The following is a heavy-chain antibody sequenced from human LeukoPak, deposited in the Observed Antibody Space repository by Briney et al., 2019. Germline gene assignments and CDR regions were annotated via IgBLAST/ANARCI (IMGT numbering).Heavy chain of an antibody. CDR3: ARLDNSAWDFDY. V-gene: IGHV4-38-2*01. D-gene: IGHD6-19*01. Sequence: PSETLSLTCAVSGYSMNSGYYWGWIRQTPGKGLAWIGSMYHSGTTFYNPSLKSRATISIDTSKKHLSLRLGSVTAADTAVYYCARLDNSAWDFDYWGQGTLVTVSS. J-gene: IGHJ4*02. CDR1: GYSMNSGYY. CDR2: MYHSGTT.